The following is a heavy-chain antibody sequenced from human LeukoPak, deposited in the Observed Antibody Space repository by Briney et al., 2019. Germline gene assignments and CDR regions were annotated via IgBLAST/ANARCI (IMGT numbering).Heavy chain of an antibody. CDR1: GFTVSSNY. Sequence: GGSLRLSCAASGFTVSSNYMSWVRQAPGKGLEWVSVIYSGGRTYYADSVKGRFTISRDNSKNTLYLQMNSLGAEDTAVYYCAKDLERHIVVVTASAVDYWGQGTLVTVSS. CDR2: IYSGGRT. V-gene: IGHV3-53*05. J-gene: IGHJ4*02. CDR3: AKDLERHIVVVTASAVDY. D-gene: IGHD2-21*02.